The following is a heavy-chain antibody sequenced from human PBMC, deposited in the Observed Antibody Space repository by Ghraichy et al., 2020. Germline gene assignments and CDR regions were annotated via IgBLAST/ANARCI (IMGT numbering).Heavy chain of an antibody. J-gene: IGHJ3*02. V-gene: IGHV3-23*01. CDR2: ISGSGGST. D-gene: IGHD3-10*01. Sequence: GGSLRLSCAASGFTFSSYAMSWVRQAPGKGLEWVSAISGSGGSTYYADSVKGRFTISRDNSKNTLYLQMNSLRAEDTAVYYCANGRGVIRAFDIWGQGTMVTVSS. CDR3: ANGRGVIRAFDI. CDR1: GFTFSSYA.